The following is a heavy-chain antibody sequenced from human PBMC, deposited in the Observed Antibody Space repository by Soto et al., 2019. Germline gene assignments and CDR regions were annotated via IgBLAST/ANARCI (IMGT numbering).Heavy chain of an antibody. D-gene: IGHD4-4*01. V-gene: IGHV3-15*01. CDR1: GFTFSNAW. CDR2: IKSKTDGGTT. CDR3: TTDRPDYSNYNYYYYYMDV. J-gene: IGHJ6*03. Sequence: GGSLRLSCAASGFTFSNAWMSWVRQAPGKGLEWVGRIKSKTDGGTTDYAAPVKGRFTISRDDSKKTLYLQMNSLKTEDTAVYYCTTDRPDYSNYNYYYYYMDVWGKGTTVTVSS.